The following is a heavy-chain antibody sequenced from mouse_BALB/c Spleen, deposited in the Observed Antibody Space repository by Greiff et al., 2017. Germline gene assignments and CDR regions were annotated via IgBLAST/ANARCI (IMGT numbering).Heavy chain of an antibody. CDR3: ARRRYYAMDY. Sequence: VKLQESGAELVRPGTSVKVSCKASGYAFTNYLIEWVKQRPGQGLEWIGVINPGSGGTNYNEKFKGKATLTADKSSSTAYMQLSSLTSDDSAVYFCARRRYYAMDYWGQGTSVTVSS. V-gene: IGHV1-54*01. J-gene: IGHJ4*01. CDR2: INPGSGGT. CDR1: GYAFTNYL.